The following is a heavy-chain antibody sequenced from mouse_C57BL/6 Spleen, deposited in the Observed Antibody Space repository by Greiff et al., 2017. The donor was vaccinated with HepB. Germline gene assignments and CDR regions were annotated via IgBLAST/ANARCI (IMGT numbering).Heavy chain of an antibody. Sequence: VQLQQSGPELVKPGASVKISCKASGYTFTDYYMNWVKQSHGKSLEWIGDINPNNGGTSYNQKFKGKATLTVDKSSSTAYMELRSLTSEDSAVYYCARRIRGWYFDVWGTGTTVTVSS. CDR1: GYTFTDYY. CDR3: ARRIRGWYFDV. J-gene: IGHJ1*03. CDR2: INPNNGGT. V-gene: IGHV1-26*01.